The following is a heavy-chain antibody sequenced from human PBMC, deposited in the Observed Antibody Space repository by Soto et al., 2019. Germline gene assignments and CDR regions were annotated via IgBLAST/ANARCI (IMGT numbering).Heavy chain of an antibody. V-gene: IGHV4-30-4*01. D-gene: IGHD2-2*01. CDR2: IYHSGTT. CDR1: GASITSGDYY. CDR3: ASGEYQLYWAH. J-gene: IGHJ4*02. Sequence: QVQLQESGPGLVKPSQTLSLTCTVSGASITSGDYYWSWIRQPPGKGLEWIGYIYHSGTTYDNPSLKSRTTMSVDTFKEQFSLKLSSVTAADTAVYYGASGEYQLYWAHWGQGSLVTVSS.